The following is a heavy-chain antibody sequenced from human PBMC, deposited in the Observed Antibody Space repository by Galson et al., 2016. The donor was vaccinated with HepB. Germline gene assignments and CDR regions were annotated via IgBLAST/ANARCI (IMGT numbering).Heavy chain of an antibody. CDR3: AKEVYSRAAIPSLDAFDM. D-gene: IGHD2-8*01. CDR1: EFRFSTFA. V-gene: IGHV3-23*01. CDR2: ITDNGACT. Sequence: SLRLSCAASEFRFSTFAMNWVRQTPAKGLEWVSGITDNGACTNYADSVKGRFIISRDKTKNTLFLQMNSLRVEDTAVYYCAKEVYSRAAIPSLDAFDMWGQGTVVTVSS. J-gene: IGHJ3*02.